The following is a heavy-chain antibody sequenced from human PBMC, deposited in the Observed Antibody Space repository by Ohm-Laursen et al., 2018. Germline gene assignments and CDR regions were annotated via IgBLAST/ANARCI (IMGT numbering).Heavy chain of an antibody. CDR2: ISSSSSRI. D-gene: IGHD2/OR15-2a*01. J-gene: IGHJ4*02. CDR1: GFTFSDYY. CDR3: AKDREVTEYLFDY. Sequence: SLRLSCAASGFTFSDYYMTWIRQAPGKGLEWVSYISSSSSRIYYADSVKGRFTISRDNSKNTLYLQMNSLRAEDTAVYYCAKDREVTEYLFDYWGQGTLVTVSS. V-gene: IGHV3-11*04.